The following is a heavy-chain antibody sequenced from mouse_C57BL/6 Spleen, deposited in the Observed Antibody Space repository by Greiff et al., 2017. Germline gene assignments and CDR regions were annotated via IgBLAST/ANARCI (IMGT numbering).Heavy chain of an antibody. CDR1: GYTFTSYW. J-gene: IGHJ2*01. V-gene: IGHV1-64*01. CDR2: IHPNSGST. Sequence: QVQLQQPGAELVKPGASVKLSCKASGYTFTSYWMHWVKQRPGQGLEWIGMIHPNSGSTNYNEKFKSKAPLTVDKSSSKAYMQLSSLTSDESAVYYCACPFTPFTTVVANYFDYWCQGTTLTVSS. CDR3: ACPFTPFTTVVANYFDY. D-gene: IGHD1-1*01.